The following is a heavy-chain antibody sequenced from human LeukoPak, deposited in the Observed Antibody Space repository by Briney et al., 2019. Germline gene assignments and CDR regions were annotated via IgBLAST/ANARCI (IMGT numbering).Heavy chain of an antibody. CDR2: IKQDGSGK. Sequence: PGGSLRLSCAASGFTFSTYWMNWVRQAPGKGLEWVANIKQDGSGKYYVDSVKGRFTISRDNAKNSLYLQMNSLTAKDTAVYYCARDPDQIVGANFDYWGQGTLVTVSS. CDR3: ARDPDQIVGANFDY. D-gene: IGHD1-26*01. J-gene: IGHJ4*02. CDR1: GFTFSTYW. V-gene: IGHV3-7*01.